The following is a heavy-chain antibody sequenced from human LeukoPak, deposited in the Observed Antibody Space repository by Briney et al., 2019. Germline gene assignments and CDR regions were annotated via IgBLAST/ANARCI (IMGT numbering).Heavy chain of an antibody. CDR2: INAGNGNT. D-gene: IGHD6-13*01. CDR1: GYTFTSYT. J-gene: IGHJ4*02. V-gene: IGHV1-3*01. Sequence: GASVKVSCKASGYTFTSYTMHWVRQAPGQRLEWMGWINAGNGNTKYSQKFQGRVTITRDTSASTAYMELSSLRSEDTAVYYCARTLQTPYSSSWYGFDYWGQGTPVTVSS. CDR3: ARTLQTPYSSSWYGFDY.